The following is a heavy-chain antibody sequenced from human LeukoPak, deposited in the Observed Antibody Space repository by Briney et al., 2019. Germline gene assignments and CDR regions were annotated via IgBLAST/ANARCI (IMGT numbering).Heavy chain of an antibody. J-gene: IGHJ4*02. Sequence: HLGGSLRLSCAASGFFFRSYGMSWVRQAPGKGLEWVAAISGGGEFTDYAASVRGRFSISRDNSMNTLHLQMNSLRAEDTGVYYCAKDPRNYYDGSGYSRFDYWGQGTQVTVSS. CDR2: ISGGGEFT. V-gene: IGHV3-23*01. D-gene: IGHD3-22*01. CDR1: GFFFRSYG. CDR3: AKDPRNYYDGSGYSRFDY.